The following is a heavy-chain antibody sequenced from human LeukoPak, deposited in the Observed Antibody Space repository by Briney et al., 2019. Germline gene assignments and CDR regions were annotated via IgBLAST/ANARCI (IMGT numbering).Heavy chain of an antibody. CDR1: GGSISSYY. J-gene: IGHJ6*03. V-gene: IGHV4-59*01. D-gene: IGHD3-10*01. Sequence: RSETLSLTCTVSGGSISSYYWSWIRQPPGKGLEWIGYIYYSGSTNYNPSLKSRVTISVDTSKNQFSLKLSSVTAADTAVYYCARGRSSMVRGYYYYYMDVWGKGTTVTISS. CDR2: IYYSGST. CDR3: ARGRSSMVRGYYYYYMDV.